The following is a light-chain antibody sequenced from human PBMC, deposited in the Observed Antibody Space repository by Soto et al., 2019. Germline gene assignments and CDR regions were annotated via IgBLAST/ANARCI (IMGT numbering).Light chain of an antibody. V-gene: IGKV3-20*01. CDR2: GTS. J-gene: IGKJ5*01. Sequence: ELVVTQSPATLSLAPGERSTLSCRASQSVSSSLAWYQQRPGQAPRLLIYGTSSRATGIPDRFSGSGSGTDFTLTISRLEPEDFAVYFCQRYGSSPLITFGQGTRLEIK. CDR3: QRYGSSPLIT. CDR1: QSVSSS.